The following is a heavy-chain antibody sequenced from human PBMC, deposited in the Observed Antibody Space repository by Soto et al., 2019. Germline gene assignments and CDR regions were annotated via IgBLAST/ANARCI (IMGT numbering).Heavy chain of an antibody. V-gene: IGHV3-13*04. CDR1: GFTFSSYD. Sequence: EVQLVESGGGLVQPGGSLRLSCAASGFTFSSYDMHWVRQATGKGLEWVSAIGTAGDTYYPGSVKGRFTISRENAKNSXNLQMNSLRAGDTAVYYCARAIDYDILTGYPAPPDYWGQGTLVTVSS. CDR3: ARAIDYDILTGYPAPPDY. CDR2: IGTAGDT. J-gene: IGHJ4*02. D-gene: IGHD3-9*01.